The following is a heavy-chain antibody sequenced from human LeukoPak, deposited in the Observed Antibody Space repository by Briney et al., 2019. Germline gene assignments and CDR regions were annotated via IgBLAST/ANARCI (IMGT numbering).Heavy chain of an antibody. CDR3: ARAGSNIVVVPNWFDP. CDR1: GGSISSSSYY. V-gene: IGHV4-39*01. D-gene: IGHD2-2*01. J-gene: IGHJ5*02. CDR2: IYYSGST. Sequence: TSETLSLTCTVSGGSISSSSYYWGWIRQPPGKGLEWIGSIYYSGSTYYNPSLKSRATISVDTSKNQFSLKLSSVTAADTAVYYCARAGSNIVVVPNWFDPWGQGTLVTVSS.